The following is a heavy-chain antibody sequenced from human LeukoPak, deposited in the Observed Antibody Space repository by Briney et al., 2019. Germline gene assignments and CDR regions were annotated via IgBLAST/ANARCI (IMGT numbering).Heavy chain of an antibody. Sequence: GGSQRLFCTASGFAFSNFAIHWVRQAPGKGPECVSAISSNGANTLYAISVMGRFTISRDNSKNTLYLEMGSLRPEDMAVYYCTRESGGGYDTWGQGMLVTVSS. CDR3: TRESGGGYDT. CDR2: ISSNGANT. CDR1: GFAFSNFA. V-gene: IGHV3-64*01. D-gene: IGHD5-12*01. J-gene: IGHJ5*02.